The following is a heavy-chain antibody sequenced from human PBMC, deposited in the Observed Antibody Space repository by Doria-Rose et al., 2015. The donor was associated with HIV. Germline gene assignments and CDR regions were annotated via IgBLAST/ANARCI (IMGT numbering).Heavy chain of an antibody. CDR1: GVSLSSPGMG. V-gene: IGHV2-26*01. CDR3: ARIKSSRWYHKYYFDF. J-gene: IGHJ4*02. Sequence: ESGPVLVKPTETLTLTCTVSGVSLSSPGMGVSWIRQPPGKALEWLANIFSDDERSYKTSVKSRLTISSATSESQVVLTMTDMDPVDTATYYCARIKSSRWYHKYYFDFWGQGTLVIVSA. CDR2: IFSDDER. D-gene: IGHD6-13*01.